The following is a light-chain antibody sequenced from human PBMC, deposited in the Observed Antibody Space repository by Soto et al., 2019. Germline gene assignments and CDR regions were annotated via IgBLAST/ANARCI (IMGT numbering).Light chain of an antibody. CDR1: SSDVGDYNY. CDR2: DVS. J-gene: IGLJ3*02. V-gene: IGLV2-11*01. CDR3: CSFAVSYTFWV. Sequence: QSALTQPRSVSGSPGQSVTISCTGTSSDVGDYNYVSWYQQYPGKAPKLVIYDVSKRPSGVPDRFSGSKSGNTASLTISGLQAADEADYYCCSFAVSYTFWVFGGGTQLTVL.